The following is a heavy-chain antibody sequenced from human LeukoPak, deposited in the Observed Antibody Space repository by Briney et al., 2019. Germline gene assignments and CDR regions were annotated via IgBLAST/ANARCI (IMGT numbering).Heavy chain of an antibody. CDR3: ARGYSSSWYPDY. Sequence: SETLSLTCAVYGGSFSGYYWSWIRQPPGKGLEWIGYIYYSGSTNYNPSLKSRVTISVDTSKNQFSLKLSSVTAADTAVYYCARGYSSSWYPDYWGQGTLVTVSS. CDR1: GGSFSGYY. CDR2: IYYSGST. J-gene: IGHJ4*02. D-gene: IGHD6-13*01. V-gene: IGHV4-59*13.